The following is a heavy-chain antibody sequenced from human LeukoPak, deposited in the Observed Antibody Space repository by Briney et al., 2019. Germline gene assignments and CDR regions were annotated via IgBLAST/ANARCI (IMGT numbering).Heavy chain of an antibody. CDR3: ARGRYCSSTGCYDAFDY. V-gene: IGHV3-48*01. CDR2: ISSGSTTI. Sequence: GGSLRVSCAASGFTFSSYGLNWVRQAPGKGLEWISYISSGSTTIYYADSVKGRFTISRDNAKNSLYLQMNSLRAEDTAVYYCARGRYCSSTGCYDAFDYWGQGTLVTVSS. J-gene: IGHJ4*02. D-gene: IGHD2-2*01. CDR1: GFTFSSYG.